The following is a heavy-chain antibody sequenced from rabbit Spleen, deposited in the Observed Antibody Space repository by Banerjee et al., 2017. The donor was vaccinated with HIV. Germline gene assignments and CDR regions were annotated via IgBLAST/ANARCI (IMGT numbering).Heavy chain of an antibody. V-gene: IGHV1S40*01. Sequence: QSLEESGGGLVQPGASLTLTCTASGFDLSNYYHMCWVRQAPGKGLEWIACIDTGSSGFTYFASWAKGRFTISKTSSTTVTLQMTSLTAADTATYFCARDTSSSFSSYGMDLWGPGTLVTVS. CDR3: ARDTSSSFSSYGMDL. J-gene: IGHJ6*01. CDR1: GFDLSNYYH. CDR2: IDTGSSGFT. D-gene: IGHD1-1*01.